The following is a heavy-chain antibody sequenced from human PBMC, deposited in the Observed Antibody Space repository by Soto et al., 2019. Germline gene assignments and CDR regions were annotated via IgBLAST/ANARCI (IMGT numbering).Heavy chain of an antibody. D-gene: IGHD3-22*01. CDR1: GFTFSSYG. J-gene: IGHJ4*02. Sequence: GGSLRLSCAASGFTFSSYGMHWVRQAPGKGLEWVAVIWYDGSNKYYADSVKGRFTISRDNSKNTLYLQTNSLRAEDTAVYYCAREMYYYDSSGYFDYWGQGTLVTVSS. V-gene: IGHV3-33*01. CDR3: AREMYYYDSSGYFDY. CDR2: IWYDGSNK.